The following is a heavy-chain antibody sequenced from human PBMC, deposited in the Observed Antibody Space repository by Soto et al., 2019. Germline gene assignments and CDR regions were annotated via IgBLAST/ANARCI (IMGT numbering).Heavy chain of an antibody. V-gene: IGHV4-59*08. D-gene: IGHD1-26*01. CDR3: ARGLWEWEGYVMDV. CDR2: IYFSDST. CDR1: GGSISSYY. Sequence: QVQLQESGPGLLKPSETLSLTCTVSGGSISSYYWSWIRQAPGKGLQYIGDIYFSDSTNYNPSLKSRVTISVDTSRNQVSLTLNSVTAADTAIYYCARGLWEWEGYVMDVWGQGTAVTVSS. J-gene: IGHJ6*02.